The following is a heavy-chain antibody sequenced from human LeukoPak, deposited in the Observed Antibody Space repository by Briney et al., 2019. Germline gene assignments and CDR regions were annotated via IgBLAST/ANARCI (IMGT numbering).Heavy chain of an antibody. D-gene: IGHD1-26*01. CDR2: ISSSSSYI. J-gene: IGHJ4*02. CDR3: ASHPGATRTD. CDR1: GFTFSSYS. V-gene: IGHV3-21*01. Sequence: SGGSLRLSCAASGFTFSSYSMNWVRQAPGKGLEWVSSISSSSSYIYYADSVKGRFTISRDNAKNSLYLQMNSLRAEDTAVYYCASHPGATRTDWGQGTLVTVSS.